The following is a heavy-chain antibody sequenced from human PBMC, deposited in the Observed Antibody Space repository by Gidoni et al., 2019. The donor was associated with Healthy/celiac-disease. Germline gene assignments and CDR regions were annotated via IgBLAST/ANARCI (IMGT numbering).Heavy chain of an antibody. V-gene: IGHV3-30*18. CDR1: GFTFSSYG. CDR3: AKDQYSSSWYNFQH. Sequence: QVQLVESGGGVVQPGRSLRLSCAASGFTFSSYGMHWVRQAPGKGLEWVAVISYDGSNKYYADSVKGRFTISRDNSKNTLYLQMNSLRAEDTAVYYCAKDQYSSSWYNFQHWGQGTLVTVSS. J-gene: IGHJ1*01. CDR2: ISYDGSNK. D-gene: IGHD6-13*01.